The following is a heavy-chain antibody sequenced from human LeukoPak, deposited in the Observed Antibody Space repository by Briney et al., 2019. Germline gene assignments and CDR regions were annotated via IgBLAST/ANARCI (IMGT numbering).Heavy chain of an antibody. J-gene: IGHJ5*02. Sequence: PSETLSLTCTVSGYSLSRGYYWGWIRQPPGKGLEWIGRFYHSGSTYYNPSLKNRVPISVDTSKNQCSLKLSSVTAADTAGYYCTRDTGTTGEVKFDPWGQGTLVTVSS. CDR2: FYHSGST. V-gene: IGHV4-38-2*02. D-gene: IGHD4-17*01. CDR1: GYSLSRGYY. CDR3: TRDTGTTGEVKFDP.